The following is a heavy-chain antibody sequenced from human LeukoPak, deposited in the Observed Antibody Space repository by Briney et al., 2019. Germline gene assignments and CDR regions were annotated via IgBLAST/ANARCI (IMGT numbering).Heavy chain of an antibody. CDR3: ARVLPQWLARYYFDY. CDR2: IYYSGST. Sequence: PSVTLSLTCTVSADSISSSSYYWGWIRQPPGKGLEWIGTIYYSGSTSYNPSLESRVTISIDTSRNQFSLKLNSVTAADTAVYYCARVLPQWLARYYFDYWGQGTLVTVSS. J-gene: IGHJ4*02. V-gene: IGHV4-39*01. CDR1: ADSISSSSYY. D-gene: IGHD6-19*01.